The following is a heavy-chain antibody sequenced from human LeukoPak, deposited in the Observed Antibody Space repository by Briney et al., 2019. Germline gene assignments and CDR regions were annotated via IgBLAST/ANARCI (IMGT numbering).Heavy chain of an antibody. Sequence: QTGGSLRLSCAASGFTFSSYAMSWVRQAPGKGLEWVSAIGGRGGSTYYADSVKGRFTISRDSSKNTLYLQMNSLRAEDTAVYYCARSCGGDCYSHPYYFDYWGQGTLVTVSS. D-gene: IGHD2-21*02. CDR1: GFTFSSYA. J-gene: IGHJ4*02. CDR3: ARSCGGDCYSHPYYFDY. V-gene: IGHV3-23*01. CDR2: IGGRGGST.